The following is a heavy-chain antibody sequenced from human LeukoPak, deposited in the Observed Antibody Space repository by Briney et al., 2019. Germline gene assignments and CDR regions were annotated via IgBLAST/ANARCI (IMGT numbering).Heavy chain of an antibody. CDR1: GFTFSSYA. J-gene: IGHJ4*02. V-gene: IGHV3-23*01. Sequence: GGSLRLSCAASGFTFSSYAMSWVRQAPGKGLEWVSAISGSGGSTYYADSVKGRFTISRDNSKNTLYLQTNSLRAEDTAVYYCAKDFQQLEYYFDYWGQGTLVTVSS. CDR2: ISGSGGST. D-gene: IGHD6-13*01. CDR3: AKDFQQLEYYFDY.